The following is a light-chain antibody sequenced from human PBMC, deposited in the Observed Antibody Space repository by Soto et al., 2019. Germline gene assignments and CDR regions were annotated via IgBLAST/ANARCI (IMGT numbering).Light chain of an antibody. CDR3: VLYMGSGISV. Sequence: QAVVTQEPSFSVSPGGTVTLTCGLSSGSVSTSYYPSWYQQTPGQAPRTLIYSTSTRSSGVPDRFSGSILGNKAALTITGAQADDESDYYCVLYMGSGISVFGGGTKRTVL. J-gene: IGLJ3*02. V-gene: IGLV8-61*01. CDR1: SGSVSTSYY. CDR2: STS.